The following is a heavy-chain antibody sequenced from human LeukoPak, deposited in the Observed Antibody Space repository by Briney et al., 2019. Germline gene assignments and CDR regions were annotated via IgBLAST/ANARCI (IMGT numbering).Heavy chain of an antibody. Sequence: GESLKISCKGSGYIFTNYWIGWVRQMPGKGLEWMGRIDPSDSHTNYSPSFQGQVTISADKSTYTAYLQWRSLQASDTAMYYCARHESYVDAFDMWGQGTMVTVSS. CDR2: IDPSDSHT. CDR1: GYIFTNYW. D-gene: IGHD2-8*01. V-gene: IGHV5-10-1*01. CDR3: ARHESYVDAFDM. J-gene: IGHJ3*02.